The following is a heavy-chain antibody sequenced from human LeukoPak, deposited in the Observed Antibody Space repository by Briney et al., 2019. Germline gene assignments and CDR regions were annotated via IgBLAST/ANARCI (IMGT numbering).Heavy chain of an antibody. CDR1: GFTFSSYA. V-gene: IGHV3-30*01. Sequence: GRSLRLSCAASGFTFSSYAMHWVRQAPGKGLEWVAVISYDGSNKYYADSVKGRFTISRDNSKNTLYLQMNSLRAEDTAVYYCASDYDWLSLPAGGTFDYWGQGTLVTVSS. CDR3: ASDYDWLSLPAGGTFDY. J-gene: IGHJ4*02. CDR2: ISYDGSNK. D-gene: IGHD3-3*01.